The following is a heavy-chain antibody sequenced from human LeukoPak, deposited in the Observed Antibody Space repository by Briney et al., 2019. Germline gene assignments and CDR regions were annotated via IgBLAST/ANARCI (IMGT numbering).Heavy chain of an antibody. Sequence: SETLSLTCTVSGYSISSGYYWGWIRQPPGKGLEWTGSIDHSGSTYYNPSLKSRVTISVDTSKNQFSLKLSSVTAADTAVYYCARFPNYDYVWGSYRSGRNWFDPWGQGTLVTVSS. D-gene: IGHD3-16*02. CDR1: GYSISSGYY. CDR2: IDHSGST. CDR3: ARFPNYDYVWGSYRSGRNWFDP. J-gene: IGHJ5*02. V-gene: IGHV4-38-2*02.